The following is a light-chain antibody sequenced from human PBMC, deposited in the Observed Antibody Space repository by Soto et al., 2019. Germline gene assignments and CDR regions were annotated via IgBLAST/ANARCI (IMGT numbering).Light chain of an antibody. V-gene: IGKV1-27*01. CDR3: QKYNSAPFT. J-gene: IGKJ3*01. CDR1: QGISNY. Sequence: DIQMTQSPSSLSASVGDRVTITCRASQGISNYLAWYQQKPAQVPKLLIYAASTLQSGVPSRFSGSGSGTDFTLTISSLQPEDVATYYWQKYNSAPFTFGPGTKVDIK. CDR2: AAS.